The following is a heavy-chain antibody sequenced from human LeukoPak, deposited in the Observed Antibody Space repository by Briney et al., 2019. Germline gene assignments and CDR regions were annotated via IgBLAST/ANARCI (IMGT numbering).Heavy chain of an antibody. CDR3: ARGLLGDEY. D-gene: IGHD3-10*01. CDR1: GGSIIIYY. Sequence: SETLSLTCTLSGGSIIIYYWSWIRQPPGKGLGWIGYIYYSGSTNYKPSLKSRVPISVDTSKNQFSLKLSSVTAADTAVYYCARGLLGDEYWGQGTLVTVSS. J-gene: IGHJ4*02. CDR2: IYYSGST. V-gene: IGHV4-59*01.